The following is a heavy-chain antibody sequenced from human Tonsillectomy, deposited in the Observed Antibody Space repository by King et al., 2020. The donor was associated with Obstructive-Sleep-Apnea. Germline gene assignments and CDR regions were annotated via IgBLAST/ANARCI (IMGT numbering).Heavy chain of an antibody. CDR2: ITWDGGTT. J-gene: IGHJ4*02. D-gene: IGHD5-12*01. Sequence: QLVQSGGVVVQPGGSLRLSCAASGFTFDDYTMHWVRQAPGKGLEWVSLITWDGGTTYYADSVKGRFTISRDNSKNSLYLQMNSLRTEDTALYYCAKASTSDYVYDYWGQGTLVTVSS. CDR1: GFTFDDYT. CDR3: AKASTSDYVYDY. V-gene: IGHV3-43*01.